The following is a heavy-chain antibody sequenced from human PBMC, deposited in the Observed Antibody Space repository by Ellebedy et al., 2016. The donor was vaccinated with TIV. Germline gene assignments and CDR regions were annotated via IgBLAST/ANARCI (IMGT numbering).Heavy chain of an antibody. J-gene: IGHJ4*02. CDR1: GFTFSDYY. V-gene: IGHV3-11*05. D-gene: IGHD6-13*01. Sequence: GESLKISXAASGFTFSDYYMSWIRQAPGKGLEWVSYISSSSSYTNYADSVKGRFTISRDNAKNSLYLQMNSLRAEDTAVYYCAKDSSRRSDYWGQGTLVTVSS. CDR3: AKDSSRRSDY. CDR2: ISSSSSYT.